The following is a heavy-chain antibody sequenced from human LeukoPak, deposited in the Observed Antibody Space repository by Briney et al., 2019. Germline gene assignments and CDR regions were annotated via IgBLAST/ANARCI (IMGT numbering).Heavy chain of an antibody. J-gene: IGHJ6*02. Sequence: GSLRLSCAASGFTFSTYTMTWVRRAPGKGLEWVSVISGSGSYTYNADSVRGRFTISRDNAKNSLYLQMNSLRAEDTALYHCARDTSGYYYYGMDVWGQGTTVTVSS. CDR1: GFTFSTYT. V-gene: IGHV3-21*04. CDR2: ISGSGSYT. D-gene: IGHD3-10*01. CDR3: ARDTSGYYYYGMDV.